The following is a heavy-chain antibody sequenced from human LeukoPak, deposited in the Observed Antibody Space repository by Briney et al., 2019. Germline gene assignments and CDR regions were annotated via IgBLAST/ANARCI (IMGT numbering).Heavy chain of an antibody. CDR2: INHSGST. CDR3: ARGGGSYYLDY. CDR1: GGSFSGYY. J-gene: IGHJ4*02. Sequence: PSETLSLTCAVYGGSFSGYYWSWIRQPPGKGLEWIGEINHSGSTNYNPSLKSRVTISVDTSKNQFSLKLSSVTAADTAVYYCARGGGSYYLDYWVQRTLVTVSS. D-gene: IGHD6-13*01. V-gene: IGHV4-34*01.